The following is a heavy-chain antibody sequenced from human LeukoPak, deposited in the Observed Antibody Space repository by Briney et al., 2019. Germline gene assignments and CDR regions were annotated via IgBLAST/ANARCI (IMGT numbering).Heavy chain of an antibody. CDR1: GYTFTSYY. CDR2: INPNSGGT. CDR3: ARTSPQVLRFLEWLLQDFDY. J-gene: IGHJ4*02. D-gene: IGHD3-3*01. Sequence: ASVKVSCKASGYTFTSYYMHWVRQAPGQGLEWMGWINPNSGGTNYAQKFQGRVTMTRDTSISTAYMELSRLRSDDTAVYYCARTSPQVLRFLEWLLQDFDYWGQGTLVTVSS. V-gene: IGHV1-2*02.